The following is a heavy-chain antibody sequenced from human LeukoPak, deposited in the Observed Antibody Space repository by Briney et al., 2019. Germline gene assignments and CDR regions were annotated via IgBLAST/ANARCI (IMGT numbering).Heavy chain of an antibody. Sequence: PGGSLRLSCAASGFTFSSYGMNWVRQAPGKGLEWVANIKQDGSEKKYVDSVKGRFTISKDNAKNSLYLQMNSLRAEDTAVYYCAKAGPTDYWGQGTLVTVSS. J-gene: IGHJ4*02. V-gene: IGHV3-7*01. CDR2: IKQDGSEK. CDR1: GFTFSSYG. CDR3: AKAGPTDY.